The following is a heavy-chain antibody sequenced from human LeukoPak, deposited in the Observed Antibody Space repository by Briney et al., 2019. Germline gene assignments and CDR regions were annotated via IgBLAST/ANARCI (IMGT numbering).Heavy chain of an antibody. CDR3: ARHMGYGGYDPGGY. CDR1: GYSFTSYW. J-gene: IGHJ4*02. CDR2: IYPGDSDT. D-gene: IGHD5-12*01. Sequence: GASLKISFRASGYSFTSYWIAWVRQMPGKGLEWMGIIYPGDSDTRYSPSFQGQVTTSADKSISTAYLQWSSLKASDTAMYYCARHMGYGGYDPGGYWGQGTLVTVSS. V-gene: IGHV5-51*01.